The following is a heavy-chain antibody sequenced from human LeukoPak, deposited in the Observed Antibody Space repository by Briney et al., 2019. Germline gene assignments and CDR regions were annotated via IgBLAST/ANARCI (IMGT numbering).Heavy chain of an antibody. J-gene: IGHJ4*02. CDR2: INPNSGAT. Sequence: GASVKVSCKSSGYTFSGYYIHWVRQAPGQGLEWMGWINPNSGATNYAQKFQGRVTMTRDTSISTFHMEVNRLRSDDTAVYYCAREGSRGYEFLDYWGQGSLVTVSS. CDR3: AREGSRGYEFLDY. D-gene: IGHD5-18*01. V-gene: IGHV1-2*02. CDR1: GYTFSGYY.